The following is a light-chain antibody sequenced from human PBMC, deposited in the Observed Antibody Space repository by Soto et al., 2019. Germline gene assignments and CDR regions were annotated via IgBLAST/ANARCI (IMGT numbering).Light chain of an antibody. CDR3: QRYNSAPRT. V-gene: IGKV1-27*01. Sequence: EIQMTQSPSSLSASVGDRVTITCRASQGISHYLAWYQQKPGKPPTLLMYGASTLQSGVPSRFSGSGSGTDFILTISSLQPEDVAVYYCQRYNSAPRTFGQGTKVEIK. CDR1: QGISHY. CDR2: GAS. J-gene: IGKJ1*01.